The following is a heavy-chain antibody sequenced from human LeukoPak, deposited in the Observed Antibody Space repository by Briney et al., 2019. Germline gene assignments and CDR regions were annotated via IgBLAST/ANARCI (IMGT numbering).Heavy chain of an antibody. D-gene: IGHD3-3*01. CDR2: ISSSSSTI. CDR3: ASSYPTSRYYDFWSGYYVEDSGRGY. Sequence: PGGSLRLSCAASGFTFSSYCMNWVRQAPGKGLEWVSYISSSSSTIYYADSVKGRFTISRDNAKNSLYLQMNSLRAEDTAVYYCASSYPTSRYYDFWSGYYVEDSGRGYWGQGTLVTVSS. CDR1: GFTFSSYC. J-gene: IGHJ4*02. V-gene: IGHV3-48*01.